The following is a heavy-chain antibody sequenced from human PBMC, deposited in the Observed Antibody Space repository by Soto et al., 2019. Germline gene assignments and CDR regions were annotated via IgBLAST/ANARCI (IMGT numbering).Heavy chain of an antibody. J-gene: IGHJ4*02. V-gene: IGHV3-7*03. Sequence: LRLSCVASGFTFITSFMGWVRQAPGKGLEWVANINQDGGGTYYVDSVEGRFTISRDNAKDSLYLQMNSLRGEDTAVHYCARYFRGSGRYFFDYWGQGTLVTVSS. CDR1: GFTFITSF. CDR2: INQDGGGT. CDR3: ARYFRGSGRYFFDY. D-gene: IGHD6-19*01.